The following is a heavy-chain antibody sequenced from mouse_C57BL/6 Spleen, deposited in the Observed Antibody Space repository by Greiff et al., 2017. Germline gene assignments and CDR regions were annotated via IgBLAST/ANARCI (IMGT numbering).Heavy chain of an antibody. D-gene: IGHD1-1*01. V-gene: IGHV1-81*01. J-gene: IGHJ2*01. Sequence: VQLQQSGAELARPGASVKLSCKASGYTFTSYGISWVKQRTGQGLEWIGEIYPRSGNTYYNEKFKGKATLTADKSSSTAYMELRSLTSEDSAVYFCANIYYYGSSYFFDYWGQGTTLTVSS. CDR1: GYTFTSYG. CDR3: ANIYYYGSSYFFDY. CDR2: IYPRSGNT.